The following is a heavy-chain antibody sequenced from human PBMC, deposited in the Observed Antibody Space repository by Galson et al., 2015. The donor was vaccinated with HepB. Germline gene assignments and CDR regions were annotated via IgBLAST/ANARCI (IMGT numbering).Heavy chain of an antibody. CDR2: TYYRSKWYN. D-gene: IGHD7-27*01. J-gene: IGHJ6*02. CDR1: GDSVSSNSAA. CDR3: ARDPLGMARYYYGMDV. V-gene: IGHV6-1*01. Sequence: ISGDSVSSNSAAWNWIRQSPSRGLEWLGRTYYRSKWYNDYAVSVKSRMTINPDTSKNQFSLQLNSVTPEDTAVYYCARDPLGMARYYYGMDVWGQGTTVTVSS.